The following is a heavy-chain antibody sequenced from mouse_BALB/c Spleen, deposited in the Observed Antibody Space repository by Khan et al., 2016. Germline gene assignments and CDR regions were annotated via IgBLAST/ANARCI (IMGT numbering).Heavy chain of an antibody. J-gene: IGHJ4*01. CDR2: IHYSGST. D-gene: IGHD1-1*02. V-gene: IGHV3-1*02. Sequence: EVQLQESGPDLVKPSQSLSLTCTVTGYSITSGYSWYWIRQFPGNKQEWMGYIHYSGSTNYNPSLKSRISITRDTSKNQSFLQLNSVTTEDTATXYCAIYGYYAIDYWGQGTSVTVSS. CDR3: AIYGYYAIDY. CDR1: GYSITSGYS.